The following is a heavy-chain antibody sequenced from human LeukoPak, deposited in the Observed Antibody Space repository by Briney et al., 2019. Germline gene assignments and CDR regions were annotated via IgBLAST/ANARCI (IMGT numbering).Heavy chain of an antibody. D-gene: IGHD6-19*01. Sequence: KTSETLSLTCTVSGGSISSYYWSWIRQPPGKGLEWIGYIYYSGSTNYNPSLKSRVTISVDTSKNQFSLKLSSVTAADTAVYYCARERVQMEQWLVYNWFDPWGQGTLVTVSS. CDR1: GGSISSYY. J-gene: IGHJ5*02. CDR3: ARERVQMEQWLVYNWFDP. CDR2: IYYSGST. V-gene: IGHV4-59*01.